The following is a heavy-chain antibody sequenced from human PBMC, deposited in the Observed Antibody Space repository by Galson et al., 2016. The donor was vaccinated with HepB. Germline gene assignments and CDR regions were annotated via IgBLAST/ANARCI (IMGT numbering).Heavy chain of an antibody. J-gene: IGHJ4*02. V-gene: IGHV4-34*01. Sequence: SETLSLTCAVYGESFSNFYWSWIRQAPGKGLEWIGEINRSGRTNYNPSLESRLTMSADTSKNQFSLKMSSMTAADTAVYYCARRRSMVRGVYSHFAFWDQGNLVIVS. CDR1: GESFSNFY. CDR2: INRSGRT. CDR3: ARRRSMVRGVYSHFAF. D-gene: IGHD3-10*01.